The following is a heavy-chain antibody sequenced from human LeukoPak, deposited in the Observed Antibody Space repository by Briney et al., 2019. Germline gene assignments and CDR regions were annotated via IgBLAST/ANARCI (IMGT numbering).Heavy chain of an antibody. CDR3: AKDSSGFEDTDSFDY. Sequence: GGSLRLSCAASGFTVSSNYMSWVRQAPGKGLEWVSAISGSGGSTYYADSVKGRFTISRDNSKNTLYLQMNSLRAEDTAVYYCAKDSSGFEDTDSFDYWGQGTLVTVSS. V-gene: IGHV3-23*01. CDR1: GFTVSSNY. CDR2: ISGSGGST. D-gene: IGHD3-10*01. J-gene: IGHJ4*02.